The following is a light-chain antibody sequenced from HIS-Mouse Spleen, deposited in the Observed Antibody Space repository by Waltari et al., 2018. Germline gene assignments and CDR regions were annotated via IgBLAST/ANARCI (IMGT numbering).Light chain of an antibody. CDR3: YSTDSSGKHRV. V-gene: IGLV3-10*01. CDR2: EDS. Sequence: SYELTQPPSVSVSPGQTARITCSGDALPKKYAYWYQQKSGQAPVLVIYEDSKRPSGIPGRVSGSSSGTMATLTISGAQVEDEADYYCYSTDSSGKHRVFGGGTKLTVL. J-gene: IGLJ2*01. CDR1: ALPKKY.